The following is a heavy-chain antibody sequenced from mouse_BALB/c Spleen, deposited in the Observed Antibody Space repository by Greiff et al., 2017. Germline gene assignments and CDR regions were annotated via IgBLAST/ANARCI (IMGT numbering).Heavy chain of an antibody. J-gene: IGHJ2*01. Sequence: VQLQQSGAELVRSGASVKLSCTASGFNIKDYYMHWVKQRPEQGLEWIGWIDPENGDTEYAPKFQGKATMTADTSSNTAYLQLSSLTSEDTAVYYCNADMISPFDYWGQGTTLTVSS. CDR1: GFNIKDYY. D-gene: IGHD2-4*01. CDR3: NADMISPFDY. V-gene: IGHV14-4*02. CDR2: IDPENGDT.